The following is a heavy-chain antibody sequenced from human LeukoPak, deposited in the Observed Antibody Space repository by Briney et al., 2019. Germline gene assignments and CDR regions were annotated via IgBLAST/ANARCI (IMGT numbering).Heavy chain of an antibody. CDR1: GFTFSSYA. Sequence: GRSLRLSCAASGFTFSSYAMHWVRQAPGKGLEWVAVISYDGSNKYYADSVKGRFTISRDNSKNTLYLQMTSLRAEERAVYYCARGRRYGSGSYKGGQFDYWGQGTLVTVSS. CDR2: ISYDGSNK. V-gene: IGHV3-30-3*01. D-gene: IGHD3-10*01. CDR3: ARGRRYGSGSYKGGQFDY. J-gene: IGHJ4*02.